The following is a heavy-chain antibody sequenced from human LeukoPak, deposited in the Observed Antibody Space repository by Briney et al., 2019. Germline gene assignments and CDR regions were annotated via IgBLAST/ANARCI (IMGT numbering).Heavy chain of an antibody. Sequence: GGSLRLSCAASGFTFNNYWMNWVRQAPGKGLEWVANIKQDGSEKYYVDSVKGRFTISRDNARNSLYLQMNSMRAEDTAVYYCARDRVTTSSWPRVEYYYMDVWGKGTTVTISS. CDR1: GFTFNNYW. CDR2: IKQDGSEK. V-gene: IGHV3-7*01. CDR3: ARDRVTTSSWPRVEYYYMDV. J-gene: IGHJ6*03. D-gene: IGHD4-11*01.